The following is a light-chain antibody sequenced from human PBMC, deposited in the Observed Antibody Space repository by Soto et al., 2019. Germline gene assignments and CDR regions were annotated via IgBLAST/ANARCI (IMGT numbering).Light chain of an antibody. CDR3: QQYCSSPLFT. CDR2: GVS. CDR1: QSVSSRY. J-gene: IGKJ3*01. Sequence: EIVLTQSPGTLSLSPGERATLSCRASQSVSSRYLAWYQQKPGQAPRLLIYGVSSRATGIPDRFSGSGSGTDFTLTISRLEPEDFAVYYCQQYCSSPLFTFGPGTKVDIK. V-gene: IGKV3-20*01.